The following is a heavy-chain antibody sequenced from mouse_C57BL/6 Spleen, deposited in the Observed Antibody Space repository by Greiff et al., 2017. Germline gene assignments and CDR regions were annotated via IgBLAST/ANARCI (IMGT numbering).Heavy chain of an antibody. V-gene: IGHV1-55*01. J-gene: IGHJ2*01. CDR1: GYTFTSYW. CDR2: IYPGSGST. D-gene: IGHD1-1*01. Sequence: QVQLQQPGAELVKPGASVKMSCKASGYTFTSYWITWVKQRPGQGLEWIGDIYPGSGSTNYNEKFKSKATLTVDTSSSTAYMQLSSLTSEDSAVYYCAREIITTVVAKDYWGQGTTLTVSS. CDR3: AREIITTVVAKDY.